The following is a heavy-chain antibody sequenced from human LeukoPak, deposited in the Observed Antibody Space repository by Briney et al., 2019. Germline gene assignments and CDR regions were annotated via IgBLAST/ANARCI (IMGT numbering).Heavy chain of an antibody. CDR3: ASPEDQYSTNYYFDY. J-gene: IGHJ4*02. CDR1: GYIFSSYG. D-gene: IGHD6-6*01. CDR2: IIPIFGTA. Sequence: SVKVSCKASGYIFSSYGISWVRQAPGQGLEWMGGIIPIFGTANYAQKFQGRVTITADESTSTAYMELSSLRSEDTAVYYCASPEDQYSTNYYFDYWGQGTLVTVSS. V-gene: IGHV1-69*13.